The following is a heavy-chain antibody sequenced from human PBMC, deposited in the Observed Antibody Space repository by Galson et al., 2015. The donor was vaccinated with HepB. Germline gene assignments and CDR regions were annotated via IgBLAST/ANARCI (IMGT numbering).Heavy chain of an antibody. CDR2: ISGSGGCT. D-gene: IGHD3-16*01. CDR3: AKAGGGPPRRYYFDY. J-gene: IGHJ4*02. Sequence: SLRLSCAASGFTFSSYAMSWVRQAPGKGLEWVSAISGSGGCTYYADSVKGRFTISRDNSKNTLYLQMNSLRAEDTAVYYCAKAGGGPPRRYYFDYWGQGTLVTVSS. V-gene: IGHV3-23*01. CDR1: GFTFSSYA.